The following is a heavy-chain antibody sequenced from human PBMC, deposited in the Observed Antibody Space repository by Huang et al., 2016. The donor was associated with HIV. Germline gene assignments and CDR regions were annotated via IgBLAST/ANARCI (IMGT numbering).Heavy chain of an antibody. CDR2: INTNTGNP. V-gene: IGHV7-4-1*02. J-gene: IGHJ6*03. Sequence: QVQLVQSGSELKKPGASVKVSCKAAGYTFTSYAMNWVRQAPGQGLEWLGLINTNTGNPTYAKRFRGRCVFSLDPSVSTSYLHISSLEADDTAVYYCARDRGRQPLYAIYYHYYYYMDVWGKGTTVTVSS. CDR1: GYTFTSYA. CDR3: ARDRGRQPLYAIYYHYYYYMDV. D-gene: IGHD2-8*01.